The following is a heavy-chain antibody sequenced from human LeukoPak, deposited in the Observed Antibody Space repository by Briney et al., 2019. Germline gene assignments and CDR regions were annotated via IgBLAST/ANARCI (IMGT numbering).Heavy chain of an antibody. J-gene: IGHJ4*02. CDR1: GGSFSGYY. V-gene: IGHV4-34*01. CDR2: INHSGST. CDR3: AVYCSGASCYALNDD. Sequence: SETLSLTRAVYGGSFSGYYWGWIRQPPGKGLEWIGEINHSGSTNYNPSLKSRVTISVPTSKNLFSLKLSSVTAADTAVYYCAVYCSGASCYALNDDWRQRTLVTVS. D-gene: IGHD2-15*01.